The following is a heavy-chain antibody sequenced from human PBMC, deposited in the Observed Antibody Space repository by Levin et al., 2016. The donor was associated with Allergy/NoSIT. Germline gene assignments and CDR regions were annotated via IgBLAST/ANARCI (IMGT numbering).Heavy chain of an antibody. CDR2: IRSKAYGGTT. V-gene: IGHV3-49*02. D-gene: IGHD3-9*01. Sequence: WIRQPPGKGLEWVGFIRSKAYGGTTEYAASVKGRFSISRDDSKSIAYLQMNSLKTEDTAVYYCNRKPAYYDILTGYQTPYFDYWGQGTLVTVSS. J-gene: IGHJ4*02. CDR3: NRKPAYYDILTGYQTPYFDY.